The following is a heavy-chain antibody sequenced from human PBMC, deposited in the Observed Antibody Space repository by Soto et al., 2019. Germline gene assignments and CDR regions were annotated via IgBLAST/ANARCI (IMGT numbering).Heavy chain of an antibody. J-gene: IGHJ5*02. CDR3: ARDARSDIVLVPAASPPHWFDP. Sequence: ASVKVSCKASGYTFTSYGSSWVRQAPGQGLEWMGWISAYNGNTNYAQKLQGRVTMTTDTSTSTAYMELRSLRSDDTAVYYCARDARSDIVLVPAASPPHWFDPWGQGTLVTVSS. CDR1: GYTFTSYG. CDR2: ISAYNGNT. D-gene: IGHD2-2*01. V-gene: IGHV1-18*01.